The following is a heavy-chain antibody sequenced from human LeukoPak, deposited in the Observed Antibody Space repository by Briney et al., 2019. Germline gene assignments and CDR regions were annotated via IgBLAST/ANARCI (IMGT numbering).Heavy chain of an antibody. CDR2: IHHSGST. D-gene: IGHD6-19*01. J-gene: IGHJ3*01. CDR1: GGSISSYY. V-gene: IGHV4-59*08. Sequence: SETLSLTCTVSGGSISSYYWSWIRRPPGKGLEWIGYIHHSGSTNYSPSLKSRVTISVDTSKNRFSLRLSSLTAADTAVYFCAGSGWSFDAFDFWGQGTMATVSS. CDR3: AGSGWSFDAFDF.